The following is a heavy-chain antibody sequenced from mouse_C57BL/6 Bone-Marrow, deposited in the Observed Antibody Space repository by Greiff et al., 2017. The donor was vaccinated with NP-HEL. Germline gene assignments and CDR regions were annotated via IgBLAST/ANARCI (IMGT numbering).Heavy chain of an antibody. J-gene: IGHJ3*01. Sequence: VQLQESGPGLVQPSQSLSITCTVSGFSLTSYGVHWVRQSPGKGLEWLGVIWSGGSTDYNAAFISRLSISKDNSKSQVFFKMNSLQADDTAIYYCARRHYYGSSYEFAYWGQGTLVTVSA. CDR3: ARRHYYGSSYEFAY. D-gene: IGHD1-1*01. CDR2: IWSGGST. CDR1: GFSLTSYG. V-gene: IGHV2-2*01.